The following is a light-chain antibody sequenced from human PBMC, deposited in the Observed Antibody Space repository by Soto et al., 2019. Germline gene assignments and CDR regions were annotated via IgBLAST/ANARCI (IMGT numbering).Light chain of an antibody. CDR3: CSQVGSSTWTWV. V-gene: IGLV2-23*02. Sequence: QSALTQPASVSGSPGQSITISCTGTSSDVGSYNLVSWYQQHPGKAPKFMIYEVNKRPSGVSNRFAGSKSGNTASLTISGLQAEDEADYYCCSQVGSSTWTWVFGGGTKLTVL. CDR1: SSDVGSYNL. CDR2: EVN. J-gene: IGLJ3*02.